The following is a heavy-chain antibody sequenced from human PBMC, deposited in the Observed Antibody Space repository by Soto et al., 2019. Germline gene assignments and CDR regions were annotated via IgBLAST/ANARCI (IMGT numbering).Heavy chain of an antibody. Sequence: GGSLRLSCAASGFTFSSYAMSWVRQAPGKGLEWVSAISGSGGSTYYADSVKGRFTISRDNSKNTLYLQMNSLRAEDTAVYYCAKDLKMMAVAVPYPFDYWGQGTLVTVSS. J-gene: IGHJ4*02. CDR3: AKDLKMMAVAVPYPFDY. CDR1: GFTFSSYA. CDR2: ISGSGGST. V-gene: IGHV3-23*01. D-gene: IGHD6-19*01.